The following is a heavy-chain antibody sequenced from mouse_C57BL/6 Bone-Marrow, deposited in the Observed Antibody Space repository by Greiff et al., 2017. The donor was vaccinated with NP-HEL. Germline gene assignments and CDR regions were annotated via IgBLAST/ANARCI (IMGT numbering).Heavy chain of an antibody. CDR1: GYTFTSYW. J-gene: IGHJ2*01. D-gene: IGHD2-1*01. CDR3: ARFGISTMVRRGYFDD. V-gene: IGHV1-64*01. CDR2: IHPNSGST. Sequence: QVQLQQPGAELVKPGASVKLSCKASGYTFTSYWMHWVKQRPGQGLEWIGMIHPNSGSTNYNEKFKSKATLTVDKSSSTAYMQLSSLTSEDSAVYYCARFGISTMVRRGYFDDWGQGTTLTVSS.